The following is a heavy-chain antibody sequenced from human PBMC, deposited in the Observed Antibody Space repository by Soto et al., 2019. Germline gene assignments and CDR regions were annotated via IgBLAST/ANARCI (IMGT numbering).Heavy chain of an antibody. CDR3: AREGSSWYGAWFDP. Sequence: SETQSLTCTVSGGSISVSNYYWGWIRQPPGEGLEWIGSIYSTGSSYSNPSLKSRVTISLDTSKSQFSLKLSSVTAADTAVYYCAREGSSWYGAWFDPWGEGTLVTVSS. CDR2: IYSTGSS. D-gene: IGHD6-13*01. CDR1: GGSISVSNYY. V-gene: IGHV4-39*07. J-gene: IGHJ5*01.